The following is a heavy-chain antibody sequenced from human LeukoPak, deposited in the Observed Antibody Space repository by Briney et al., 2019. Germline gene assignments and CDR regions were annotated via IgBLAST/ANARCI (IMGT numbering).Heavy chain of an antibody. J-gene: IGHJ4*02. Sequence: GESLKISCKNSGYRFTSYWIGWVRQMPGKGLEWMGIIYPDDSDTRYSPSFQGQVTISADKSISTAYLQWSRLKASDTAIYYCAKVAGGSSSYFDYWGQGTLVTVSS. CDR1: GYRFTSYW. CDR3: AKVAGGSSSYFDY. V-gene: IGHV5-51*01. D-gene: IGHD6-6*01. CDR2: IYPDDSDT.